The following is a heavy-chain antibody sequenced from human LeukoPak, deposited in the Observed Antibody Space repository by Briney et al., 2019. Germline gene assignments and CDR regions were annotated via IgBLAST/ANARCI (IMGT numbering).Heavy chain of an antibody. CDR1: GYTFTSYG. V-gene: IGHV1-18*01. CDR3: ARVGTKYSSGWYRWFDP. D-gene: IGHD6-19*01. CDR2: ISAYNGNT. J-gene: IGHJ5*02. Sequence: ASVKVSCKASGYTFTSYGISWVRQAPGQGLEWMGWISAYNGNTNYALKLQGRVTMTTDTSTSTAYMELRSLRSDDTAVYYCARVGTKYSSGWYRWFDPWGQGTLVTVSS.